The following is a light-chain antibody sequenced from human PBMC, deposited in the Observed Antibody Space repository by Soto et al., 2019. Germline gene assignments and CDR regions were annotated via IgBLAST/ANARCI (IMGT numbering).Light chain of an antibody. Sequence: QSALTQPASVSGSPGQSITISCTGTSSDIGVYNYVSWYQQHPGKAPKLVICEVSNRPSGVSSRFSGSKSGTSASLAISGLQSEDEADYSCAAWDDGLNGVVFGGGTKLTVL. V-gene: IGLV2-14*01. CDR3: AAWDDGLNGVV. CDR1: SSDIGVYNY. CDR2: EVS. J-gene: IGLJ2*01.